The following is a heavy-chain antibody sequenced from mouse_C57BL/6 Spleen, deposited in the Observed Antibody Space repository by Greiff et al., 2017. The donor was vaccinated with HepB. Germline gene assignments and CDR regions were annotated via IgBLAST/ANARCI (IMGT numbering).Heavy chain of an antibody. V-gene: IGHV5-4*03. J-gene: IGHJ2*01. CDR3: ARVNWDLYYFDY. CDR1: GFTFSSYA. CDR2: ISDGGSYT. D-gene: IGHD4-1*02. Sequence: EVMLVESGGGLVKPGGSLKLSCAASGFTFSSYAMSWVRQTPEKRLEWVATISDGGSYTYYPDNVKGRFTISRDHAKNNLYLQMSHLKSEDTAMYYCARVNWDLYYFDYWGQGTTLTVSS.